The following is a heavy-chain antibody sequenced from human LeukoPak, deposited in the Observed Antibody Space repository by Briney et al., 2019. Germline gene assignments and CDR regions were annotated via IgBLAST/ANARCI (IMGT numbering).Heavy chain of an antibody. D-gene: IGHD1-26*01. CDR3: AKHYGVGGTRWFDP. V-gene: IGHV3-23*01. J-gene: IGHJ5*02. CDR2: ISGSGDIT. Sequence: GGSLRLSCAASGFTFSSYAMSWVRQAPGKGLEWVSAISGSGDITYYADSVKDRFTISRDNSKNTLYLQMNSLRAEDTAVYYCAKHYGVGGTRWFDPWGQGTLVTVSS. CDR1: GFTFSSYA.